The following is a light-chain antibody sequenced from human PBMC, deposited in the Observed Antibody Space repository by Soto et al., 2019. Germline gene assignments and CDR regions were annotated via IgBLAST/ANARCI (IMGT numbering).Light chain of an antibody. CDR1: QSISSG. J-gene: IGKJ5*01. Sequence: VMTQSPTTLSVSPGERATLSCRASQSISSGLAWYQQKPGQAPRLLIYDTSTRATGVPARFSGSGSATEFTLTISSPQSEDFAVYYCQQYNQWPVAFGLGTRLEI. CDR2: DTS. CDR3: QQYNQWPVA. V-gene: IGKV3-15*01.